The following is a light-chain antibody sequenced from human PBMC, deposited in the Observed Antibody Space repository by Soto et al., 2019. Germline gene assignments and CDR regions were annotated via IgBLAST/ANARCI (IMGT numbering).Light chain of an antibody. CDR1: QSVPSTY. Sequence: VLSQSPGRLSLSPGETATLSCRASQSVPSTYFAWYQQKSGQPPRLLISGTSNRATGIPDRFSGSGSGRDFTPTISRLEPEDFAVYFCQQFGNSPWTFGQGTKV. CDR3: QQFGNSPWT. CDR2: GTS. J-gene: IGKJ1*01. V-gene: IGKV3-20*01.